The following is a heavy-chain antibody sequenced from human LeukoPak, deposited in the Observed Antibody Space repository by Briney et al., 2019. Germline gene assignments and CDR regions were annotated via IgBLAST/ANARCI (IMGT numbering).Heavy chain of an antibody. CDR2: ISGSGGST. D-gene: IGHD1-26*01. Sequence: PPGGSLRLSCAASGFTFSSYSMNWVRQAPGKGLEWVSAISGSGGSTYYADSVKGRFTISRDNSKNTLYLQMNSLRAEDTAVYYCAKGVTWEQAQIFDYWGQGTLVTVSS. CDR1: GFTFSSYS. V-gene: IGHV3-23*01. J-gene: IGHJ4*02. CDR3: AKGVTWEQAQIFDY.